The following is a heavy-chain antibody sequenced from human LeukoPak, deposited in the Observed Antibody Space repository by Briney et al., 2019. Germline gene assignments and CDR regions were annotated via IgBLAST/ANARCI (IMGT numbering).Heavy chain of an antibody. CDR2: INPNSGGT. CDR3: ASVLYYYGSGAMGY. D-gene: IGHD3-10*01. J-gene: IGHJ4*02. Sequence: ASVMVSCKASGYTFTGYYMHWVRQAPGQGLEWMGWINPNSGGTNYAQKFQGRVTMTRDTSISTAYMELSRLRSDDTAVYYCASVLYYYGSGAMGYWGQGTLVTVSS. V-gene: IGHV1-2*02. CDR1: GYTFTGYY.